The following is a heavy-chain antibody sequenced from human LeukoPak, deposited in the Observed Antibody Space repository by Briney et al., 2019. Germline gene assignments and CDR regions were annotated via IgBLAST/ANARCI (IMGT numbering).Heavy chain of an antibody. CDR2: IYYSGST. J-gene: IGHJ4*02. D-gene: IGHD6-13*01. CDR1: GGSISSSSYY. Sequence: SETLSLTCTVSGGSISSSSYYWGWIRQPPGKGLEWTGSIYYSGSTYYNPSLKSRVTISVDTSKNQFSLKLSSVTAADTAVYYCAALGGPGIAAAGIDYWGQGTLVTVSS. V-gene: IGHV4-39*01. CDR3: AALGGPGIAAAGIDY.